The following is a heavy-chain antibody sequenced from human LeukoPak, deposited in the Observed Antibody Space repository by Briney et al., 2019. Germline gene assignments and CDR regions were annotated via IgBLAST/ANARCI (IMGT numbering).Heavy chain of an antibody. CDR3: ARSHDYVWGRLLYFDY. Sequence: PGGSLRLSCEASGFTFSSYAMTWVRQAPGKGLEWVSAISGSGGSTYYADSVKGRFTISRDNSKNTLYLQMNSLRAEDTAVYYCARSHDYVWGRLLYFDYWGQGTLVTVSS. D-gene: IGHD3-16*01. J-gene: IGHJ4*02. CDR2: ISGSGGST. CDR1: GFTFSSYA. V-gene: IGHV3-23*01.